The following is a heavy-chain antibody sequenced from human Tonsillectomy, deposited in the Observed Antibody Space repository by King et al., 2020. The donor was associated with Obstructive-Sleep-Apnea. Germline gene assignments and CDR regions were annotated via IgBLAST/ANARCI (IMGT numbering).Heavy chain of an antibody. Sequence: VQLVESGGGLVQPGGSLRFSCAASGFTFSTSAMTWVRQAPGRGLEWFQSISHTPFITYYADSVEGRLTISRDNSTNTLYVQMNSLRAEDTAVYYCARSIAVADPKGYWYFDLWGRGALVTVSS. V-gene: IGHV3-23*04. CDR1: GFTFSTSA. D-gene: IGHD6-19*01. CDR3: ARSIAVADPKGYWYFDL. CDR2: ISHTPFIT. J-gene: IGHJ2*01.